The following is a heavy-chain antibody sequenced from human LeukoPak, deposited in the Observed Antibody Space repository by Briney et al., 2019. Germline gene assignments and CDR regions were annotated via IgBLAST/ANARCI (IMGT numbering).Heavy chain of an antibody. CDR1: GFTFSSYS. J-gene: IGHJ5*02. CDR3: ARDRGTGELNWFDP. CDR2: ISSSSSYI. Sequence: GGSLRLSCAASGFTFSSYSMNWVRQAPGKGLEWVSSISSSSSYIYYADSVKGRFTISRDNAKNSLYLQMNSLRAEDTAVYYCARDRGTGELNWFDPWGQGILVTVSS. V-gene: IGHV3-21*01. D-gene: IGHD7-27*01.